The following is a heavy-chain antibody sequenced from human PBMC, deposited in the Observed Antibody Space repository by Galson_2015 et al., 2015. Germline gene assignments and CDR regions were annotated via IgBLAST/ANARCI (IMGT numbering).Heavy chain of an antibody. CDR3: ARRTGTTFSAYFHYYMDV. D-gene: IGHD1-1*01. CDR2: ISAHNGNT. Sequence: SVKVSCKASGYTFTTYDITWVRQAPGQGLEWMGWISAHNGNTNYAQKLQGRVTMTTDTSTSTAYMELRSLRFDDTAVYYCARRTGTTFSAYFHYYMDVWGKGTTVTVSS. V-gene: IGHV1-18*01. J-gene: IGHJ6*03. CDR1: GYTFTTYD.